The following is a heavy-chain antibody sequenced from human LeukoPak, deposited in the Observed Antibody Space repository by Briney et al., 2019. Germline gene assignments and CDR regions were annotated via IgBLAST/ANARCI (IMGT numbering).Heavy chain of an antibody. CDR3: ARGGYCSSTSCRSWFAP. Sequence: GASVKVSCKASGGTFSSYTISWVRQAPGQGLEWMGRIIPILGIANYAQKFQGRVTITADKSTSTAYMELSNLRSEDTAVYYCARGGYCSSTSCRSWFAPWGQGTLVTVSS. V-gene: IGHV1-69*02. D-gene: IGHD2-2*01. J-gene: IGHJ5*02. CDR2: IIPILGIA. CDR1: GGTFSSYT.